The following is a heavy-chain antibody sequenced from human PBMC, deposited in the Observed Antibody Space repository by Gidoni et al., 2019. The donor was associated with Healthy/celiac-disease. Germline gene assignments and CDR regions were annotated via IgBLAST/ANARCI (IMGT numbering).Heavy chain of an antibody. Sequence: HVQLVQSGAEVRKPGASVKLSCKASCYTFTSYGISWGRQAPGKGLEWMGWISAYNGNTNYAQKLQGRVTMTTDTSTRTAYMGLRSWRTDDTAVYYCASTAMGSDFDYWGQGTLVTVSS. D-gene: IGHD5-18*01. CDR3: ASTAMGSDFDY. J-gene: IGHJ4*02. CDR2: ISAYNGNT. V-gene: IGHV1-18*01. CDR1: CYTFTSYG.